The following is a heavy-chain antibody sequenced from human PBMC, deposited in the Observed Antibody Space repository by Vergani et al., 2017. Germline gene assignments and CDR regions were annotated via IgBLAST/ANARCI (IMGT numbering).Heavy chain of an antibody. V-gene: IGHV3-66*01. CDR3: AREPAGFDY. D-gene: IGHD2-2*01. CDR2: IYSGGST. CDR1: GFTVSSNY. Sequence: EVQLVESGGGLVQPGGSLRLSCAASGFTVSSNYMSWVRQAPGKGMECVSVIYSGGSTSYADSVKGRFTISRDNSKNTLYLQMNSLRAEDTAVYYCAREPAGFDYWGQGTLVTVSS. J-gene: IGHJ4*02.